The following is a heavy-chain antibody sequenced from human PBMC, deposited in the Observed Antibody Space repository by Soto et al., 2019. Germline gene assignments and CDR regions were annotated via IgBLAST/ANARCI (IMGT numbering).Heavy chain of an antibody. Sequence: SVKVSCEASGGTLRRYTISWGRHAPGQGLEWMVRLIPILGRASYAQKIQGRVTHAADKCARTAYMELSSLRSEDAAVYYCASWYYDGSGSLYYDMDDWGQENTLTVSS. J-gene: IGHJ6*02. CDR1: GGTLRRYT. CDR3: ASWYYDGSGSLYYDMDD. V-gene: IGHV1-69*02. CDR2: LIPILGRA. D-gene: IGHD3-10*01.